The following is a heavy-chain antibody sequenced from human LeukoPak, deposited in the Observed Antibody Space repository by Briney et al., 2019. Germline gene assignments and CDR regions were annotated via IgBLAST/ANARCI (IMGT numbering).Heavy chain of an antibody. Sequence: GGSLRLSCAASGFTFSSYSMNWVRQAPGKGLEWVSSTSSSSSYIYYADSVKGRFTISRDNAKNSLYLQMNSLRAEDTAVYYCARVMGKLWFGELLTGDYYYGMDVWGKGTTVTVSS. V-gene: IGHV3-21*01. J-gene: IGHJ6*04. CDR3: ARVMGKLWFGELLTGDYYYGMDV. D-gene: IGHD3-10*01. CDR2: TSSSSSYI. CDR1: GFTFSSYS.